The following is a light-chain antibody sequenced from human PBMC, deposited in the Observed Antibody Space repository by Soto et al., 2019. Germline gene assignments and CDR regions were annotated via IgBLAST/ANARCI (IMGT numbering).Light chain of an antibody. CDR1: QDISNY. Sequence: DIQMTQSPSSLSASVGDRVTITCQASQDISNYLNWYQQKPGKAPKLLIYDASNLETVVPSRFSGSGSGTDFTFTISSLQPEDIETYYCQQYDNLPLTFGPGTKVDIK. CDR2: DAS. CDR3: QQYDNLPLT. V-gene: IGKV1-33*01. J-gene: IGKJ3*01.